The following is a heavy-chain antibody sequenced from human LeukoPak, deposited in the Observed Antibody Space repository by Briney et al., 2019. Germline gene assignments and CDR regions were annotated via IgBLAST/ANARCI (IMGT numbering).Heavy chain of an antibody. CDR3: TTEGVPLGTVVRDY. CDR1: GFTFSSYS. Sequence: GGSLRLSCAASGFTFSSYSMNWVRQAPGKGLEWVGRIKSKTDGGTTDYAAPVKGRFTISRDDSKNTLYLQMNSLKTEDTAVYYCTTEGVPLGTVVRDYWGQGTLVTVSS. J-gene: IGHJ4*02. D-gene: IGHD4-23*01. CDR2: IKSKTDGGTT. V-gene: IGHV3-15*01.